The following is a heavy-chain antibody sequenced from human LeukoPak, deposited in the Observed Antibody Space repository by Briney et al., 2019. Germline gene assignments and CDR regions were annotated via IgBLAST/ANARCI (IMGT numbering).Heavy chain of an antibody. V-gene: IGHV3-23*01. CDR3: AKGGHLSFFDV. CDR1: GFTFSSYW. J-gene: IGHJ2*01. CDR2: ISGGNGGST. Sequence: PGGSLRLSCAASGFTFSSYWMTWVRQAPGKGLEWVSTISGGNGGSTFYADSVKGRFTISRDNSKNTHYLQMNSLRLEDTALYYCAKGGHLSFFDVWGRGTLVTVSS.